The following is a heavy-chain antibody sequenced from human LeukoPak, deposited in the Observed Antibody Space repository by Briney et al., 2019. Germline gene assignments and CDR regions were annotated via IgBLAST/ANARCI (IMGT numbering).Heavy chain of an antibody. D-gene: IGHD4-11*01. J-gene: IGHJ4*02. CDR1: GGSISSYY. V-gene: IGHV4-59*08. CDR3: AKGGYDFSNPFDS. Sequence: MSSETLSLTCTVSGGSISSYYWSWTRQPPGKGLEWIGYIYYSGTTKYNASLKSRVTISVDTSKNQFSLKLSSVTAADTAVYYCAKGGYDFSNPFDSWGQGTLVTVSS. CDR2: IYYSGTT.